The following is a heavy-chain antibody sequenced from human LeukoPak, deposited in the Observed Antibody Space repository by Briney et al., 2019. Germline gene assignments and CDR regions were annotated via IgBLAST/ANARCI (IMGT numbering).Heavy chain of an antibody. D-gene: IGHD2-21*02. CDR2: IGGNSRSI. CDR1: GFSFGDYA. Sequence: GGSLRLSCAASGFSFGDYAMHWVRHTPGRGLEWVSGIGGNSRSIGYADSVKGRFTISRDNSKNTLYLQMNSLRAEDTAVYYCARDRHIVVVTAMGLAFDYWGQGTLVTVSS. V-gene: IGHV3-9*01. CDR3: ARDRHIVVVTAMGLAFDY. J-gene: IGHJ4*02.